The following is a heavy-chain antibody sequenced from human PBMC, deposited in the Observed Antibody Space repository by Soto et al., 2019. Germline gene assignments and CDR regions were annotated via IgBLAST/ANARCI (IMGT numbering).Heavy chain of an antibody. CDR1: VYSFTDYH. V-gene: IGHV1-2*04. CDR3: ARGDSTDCSNGVCSFFYNHDMDV. Sequence: ASVKVCCKASVYSFTDYHIHWVRQAPGQGLEWLGRINPKSGGTSTAQKFQGWVTMTTDTSISTASMELTRLTSDDTAIYYCARGDSTDCSNGVCSFFYNHDMDVWGQGTTVTVSS. J-gene: IGHJ6*02. D-gene: IGHD2-8*01. CDR2: INPKSGGT.